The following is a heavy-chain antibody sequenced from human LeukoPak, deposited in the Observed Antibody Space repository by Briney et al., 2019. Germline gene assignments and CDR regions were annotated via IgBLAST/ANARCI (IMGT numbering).Heavy chain of an antibody. V-gene: IGHV1-46*01. CDR1: WYPFPSFY. Sequence: ASVKGFFKASWYPFPSFYIHWVRPAPGQGVVWVGIINPSGGSTSYAQKFQGRVTMTRDTSTSTVYMELSSLRSEDTAVYYCARDMAAAGPETLNFDYWGQGTLVTVSS. CDR3: ARDMAAAGPETLNFDY. CDR2: INPSGGST. D-gene: IGHD6-13*01. J-gene: IGHJ4*02.